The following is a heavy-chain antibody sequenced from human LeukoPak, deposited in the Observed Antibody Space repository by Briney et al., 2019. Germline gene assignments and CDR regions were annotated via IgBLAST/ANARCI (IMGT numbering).Heavy chain of an antibody. J-gene: IGHJ5*02. CDR2: IYPGDSEA. V-gene: IGHV5-51*01. CDR3: AWRKYFSTWFEL. CDR1: GHSFTTYW. D-gene: IGHD1-14*01. Sequence: GESMKISCKASGHSFTTYWISWVRQMRGKHLEWMGFIYPGDSEAQYSPSFQGQVTISVDKSINTAYLQWSSLKASATAMYYCAWRKYFSTWFELWGQGTLVTVSS.